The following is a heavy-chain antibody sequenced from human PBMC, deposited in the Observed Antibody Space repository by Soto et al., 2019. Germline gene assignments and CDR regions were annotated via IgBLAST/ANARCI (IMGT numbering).Heavy chain of an antibody. J-gene: IGHJ4*02. CDR1: RFTFSSYG. D-gene: IGHD2-15*01. Sequence: GGSLRLSCTASRFTFSSYGMHWVRQAPGKGLEWVAVTSFDGNYRYYAASVRGRFTISRDNSKNTLYLQMNSLTVEDTAVYYCAKDRGYCSGGSCSALDYWGQGTLVTVS. CDR3: AKDRGYCSGGSCSALDY. V-gene: IGHV3-30*18. CDR2: TSFDGNYR.